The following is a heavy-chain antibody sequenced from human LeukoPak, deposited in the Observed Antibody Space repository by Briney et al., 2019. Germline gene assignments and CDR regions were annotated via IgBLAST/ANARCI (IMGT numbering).Heavy chain of an antibody. Sequence: GGSLRLSCAASGFTFSSYAMYWVRQAPGKGLEWVAVISYDGSNKYYADSVKGRFTISRDNSMNTLYLQMNSLRAEDTAVYYCARDDVIVVVYAFDIWGQGTMVTVSS. CDR1: GFTFSSYA. CDR2: ISYDGSNK. D-gene: IGHD3-22*01. CDR3: ARDDVIVVVYAFDI. J-gene: IGHJ3*02. V-gene: IGHV3-30*04.